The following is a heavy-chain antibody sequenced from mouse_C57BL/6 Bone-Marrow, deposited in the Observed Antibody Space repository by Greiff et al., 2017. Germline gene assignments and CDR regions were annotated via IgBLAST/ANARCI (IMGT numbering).Heavy chain of an antibody. CDR2: ILPGSGST. V-gene: IGHV1-9*01. D-gene: IGHD1-1*01. Sequence: VNVVESGAELMKPGASVKLSCKATGYTFTGYWLEWVKQRPGHGLEWIGEILPGSGSTNYTEKFKGKATFTADTSSNTAYMQLSSLTTEDSAIYYCATLSRYFDVWGTGTTVTVSA. CDR1: GYTFTGYW. CDR3: ATLSRYFDV. J-gene: IGHJ1*03.